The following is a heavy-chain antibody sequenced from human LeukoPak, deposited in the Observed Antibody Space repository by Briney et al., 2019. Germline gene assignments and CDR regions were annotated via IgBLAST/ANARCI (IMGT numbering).Heavy chain of an antibody. D-gene: IGHD3-22*01. J-gene: IGHJ3*02. CDR1: GYSISSGYY. CDR3: ARPRRSGYYDSSGYYYDAFDI. V-gene: IGHV4-38-2*01. Sequence: SETLSLTCAVSGYSISSGYYRGWIRQPPGKGLEWIGSIYHSGSTYYNPSLKSRVTISVDTSKNQFSLKLSSVTAADTAVYYCARPRRSGYYDSSGYYYDAFDIWGQGTMVTVSS. CDR2: IYHSGST.